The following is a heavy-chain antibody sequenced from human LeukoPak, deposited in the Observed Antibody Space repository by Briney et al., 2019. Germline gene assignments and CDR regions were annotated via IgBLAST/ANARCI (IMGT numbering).Heavy chain of an antibody. J-gene: IGHJ5*02. CDR3: AREGLNMVRGVIPKEAWGWFDP. D-gene: IGHD3-10*01. V-gene: IGHV4-34*01. CDR1: GGSFSGYY. Sequence: PSETLSLTCAVYGGSFSGYYWSWIRQPPGKGLEWIGSIYYSGSTYYNPSLESRVTISVDTSKNQFSLKLSSVTAADTAVYYCAREGLNMVRGVIPKEAWGWFDPWGQGTLVTVSS. CDR2: IYYSGST.